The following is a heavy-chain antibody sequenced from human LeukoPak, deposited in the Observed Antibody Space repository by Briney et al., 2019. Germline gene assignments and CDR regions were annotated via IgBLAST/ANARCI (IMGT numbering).Heavy chain of an antibody. V-gene: IGHV1-18*01. J-gene: IGHJ4*02. CDR2: ISAYNGNT. D-gene: IGHD5-18*01. CDR1: GYTFSIYS. Sequence: ASVKVSCKASGYTFSIYSIAWVRQAPGQGLEWMGWISAYNGNTNYAQKFQGRVTMTTDTSTSTGYMELRSLRSDVTAVHDCARAGYSYGYLGYFDYWGQGTLVTVSS. CDR3: ARAGYSYGYLGYFDY.